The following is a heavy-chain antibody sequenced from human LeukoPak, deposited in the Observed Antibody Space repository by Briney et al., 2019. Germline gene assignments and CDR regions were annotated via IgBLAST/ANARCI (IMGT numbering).Heavy chain of an antibody. CDR1: GITFSNYW. V-gene: IGHV3-74*01. CDR2: IFGDGSRT. J-gene: IGHJ4*02. D-gene: IGHD3-9*01. CDR3: AKAGIQNYDLLTYFDY. Sequence: QPGGSLRLSCAASGITFSNYWMHWVRQAPGQGLVWVSLIFGDGSRTNYADSVKGRFTISRDNSKNTLSLQMNSLRAEDTAVYYCAKAGIQNYDLLTYFDYWGQGTLVSVSS.